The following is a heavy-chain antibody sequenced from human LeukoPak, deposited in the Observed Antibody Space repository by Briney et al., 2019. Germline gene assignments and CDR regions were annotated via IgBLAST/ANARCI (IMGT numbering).Heavy chain of an antibody. CDR3: ARGLVGYSSGWYYFDY. CDR1: GGSISTYY. CDR2: IYYSGST. V-gene: IGHV4-59*01. J-gene: IGHJ4*02. Sequence: KPSETLSLTRTVSGGSISTYYWSWIRQPPGKRLEWIGYIYYSGSTNYNPSLKSRVTMSVDTSKNQFSLKLRSVTAADTAVYYCARGLVGYSSGWYYFDYWGQGTLVTVSS. D-gene: IGHD6-19*01.